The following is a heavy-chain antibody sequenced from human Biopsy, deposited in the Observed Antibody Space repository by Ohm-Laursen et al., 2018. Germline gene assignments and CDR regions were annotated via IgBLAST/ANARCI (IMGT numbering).Heavy chain of an antibody. J-gene: IGHJ4*02. CDR2: IHYSGNT. Sequence: TLSLTCSVSGVSINTGGYYWTWIRQHPGTGLEWIGHIHYSGNTLYNPSLKSRLTISVDTSRNQFSLKLTSVTVADTALYNFTRAGGGKIYGLWGQGTLVTVSS. D-gene: IGHD3-16*01. CDR3: TRAGGGKIYGL. V-gene: IGHV4-31*03. CDR1: GVSINTGGYY.